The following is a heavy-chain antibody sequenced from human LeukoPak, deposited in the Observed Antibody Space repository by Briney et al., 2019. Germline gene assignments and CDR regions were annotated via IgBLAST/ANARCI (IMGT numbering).Heavy chain of an antibody. CDR3: ARDYGVATISPFDY. Sequence: GGSLRLSCAASGFTFSSYSMNWVRQAPGKGLEWVSSISSSSYIYYADSVKGRFTISRDNAKNSLYLQMNSLRAEDTAVYYCARDYGVATISPFDYWGQGTLVTVSS. J-gene: IGHJ4*02. CDR1: GFTFSSYS. V-gene: IGHV3-21*01. CDR2: ISSSSYI. D-gene: IGHD5-12*01.